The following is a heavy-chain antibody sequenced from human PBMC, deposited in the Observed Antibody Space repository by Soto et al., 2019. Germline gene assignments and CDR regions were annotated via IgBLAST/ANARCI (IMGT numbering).Heavy chain of an antibody. CDR2: IYWDDNK. CDR3: AQTYYYGSNCFEP. J-gene: IGHJ5*02. CDR1: GFSLSTRGVG. V-gene: IGHV2-5*02. D-gene: IGHD3-10*01. Sequence: SGATLVNPTQTLTLTCTFSGFSLSTRGVGVGWLRQPPGKALEWLALIYWDDNKRYSPSLKNRLTITKDTSKNQVVLTMNNMDPVDTATYHCAQTYYYGSNCFEPWGQGTPVPGSS.